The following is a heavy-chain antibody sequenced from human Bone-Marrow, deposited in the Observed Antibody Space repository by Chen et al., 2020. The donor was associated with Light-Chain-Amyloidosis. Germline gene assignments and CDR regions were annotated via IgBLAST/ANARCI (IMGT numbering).Heavy chain of an antibody. CDR3: ARTSGPSHFDY. CDR2: IYYSGST. CDR1: GGSISSSSYY. Sequence: QLQLQESGPGLVKPSETLSLTCTVSGGSISSSSYYWGWIRQPPGKGLEWIGSIYYSGSTYYNPSLKSRVTISVDTSKNQYSLKLNSVTAADTAIYYCARTSGPSHFDYWGQGTLVTVSS. D-gene: IGHD3-10*01. J-gene: IGHJ4*02. V-gene: IGHV4-39*07.